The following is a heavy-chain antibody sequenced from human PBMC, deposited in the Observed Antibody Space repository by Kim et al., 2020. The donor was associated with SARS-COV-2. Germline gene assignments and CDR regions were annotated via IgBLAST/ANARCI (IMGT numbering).Heavy chain of an antibody. J-gene: IGHJ6*02. CDR3: ARGGAWFTRLVVGYYGMDL. Sequence: GGSLRLSCAASGFTFSSYEMNWVRQAPGKGLEWVSYISSSGSTIYYADSVKGRFTISRDNAKNSLYLQMNSLIAEDTAVYYCARGGAWFTRLVVGYYGMDLWGQGTTVTVS. V-gene: IGHV3-48*03. D-gene: IGHD3-22*01. CDR2: ISSSGSTI. CDR1: GFTFSSYE.